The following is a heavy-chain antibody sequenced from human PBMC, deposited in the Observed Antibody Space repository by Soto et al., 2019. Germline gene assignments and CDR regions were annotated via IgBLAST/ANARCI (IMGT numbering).Heavy chain of an antibody. CDR3: ARHVTPAYGDYEVNYYYYGMDV. CDR1: GGSISSSSYY. J-gene: IGHJ6*02. V-gene: IGHV4-39*01. CDR2: IYYSGST. Sequence: SETLSLTCTVPGGSISSSSYYWGWIRQPPGKGLEWIGSIYYSGSTYYNPSLKSRVTISVDTSKNQFSLKLSSVTAADTAVYYCARHVTPAYGDYEVNYYYYGMDVWGQGTTVTVSS. D-gene: IGHD4-17*01.